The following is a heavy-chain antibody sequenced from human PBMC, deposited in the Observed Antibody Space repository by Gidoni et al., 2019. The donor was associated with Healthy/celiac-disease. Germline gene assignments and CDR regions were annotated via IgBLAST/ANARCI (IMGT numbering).Heavy chain of an antibody. D-gene: IGHD3-10*01. V-gene: IGHV3-15*01. CDR3: TTWLWFREPVDY. CDR2: IKSKTDGGTT. Sequence: EVQLVESGGGLVKPGGSLRLSCAASGFTFSNAWMSWVRQAPGKGLEWVGRIKSKTDGGTTDYAAPVKGRFTISRDDSKNTLYLQMNSLKTEDTAVYYCTTWLWFREPVDYWGQGTLVTVSS. CDR1: GFTFSNAW. J-gene: IGHJ4*02.